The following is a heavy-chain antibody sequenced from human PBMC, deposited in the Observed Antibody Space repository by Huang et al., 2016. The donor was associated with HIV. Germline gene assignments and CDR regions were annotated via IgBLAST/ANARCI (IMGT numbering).Heavy chain of an antibody. CDR1: GFTVSRHY. Sequence: EVQLVESGGGLIQPGGSLRLSCAASGFTVSRHYLRWVRQAPGKRLECVSVIYSDDSTYFADSVKGRFTIASDNSKNTLYLQMNSLRAEDTAVYYCAAQWELRGGVDFWGQGTLVTVSS. CDR3: AAQWELRGGVDF. D-gene: IGHD1-26*01. CDR2: IYSDDST. J-gene: IGHJ4*02. V-gene: IGHV3-53*01.